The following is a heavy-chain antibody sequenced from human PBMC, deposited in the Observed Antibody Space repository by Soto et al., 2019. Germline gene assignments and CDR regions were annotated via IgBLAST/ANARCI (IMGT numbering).Heavy chain of an antibody. Sequence: PGGSLRLSCAASGFTFSSYGMHWVRQAPGKGLEWVAVIWYDGSNKYYGDSVKDRFTISRDKSKNTLYLQMNSLRAEDTAVYYCARDISSAGDTNYYYGMDVWGQGTTVTVSS. D-gene: IGHD6-13*01. CDR2: IWYDGSNK. CDR1: GFTFSSYG. CDR3: ARDISSAGDTNYYYGMDV. J-gene: IGHJ6*02. V-gene: IGHV3-33*01.